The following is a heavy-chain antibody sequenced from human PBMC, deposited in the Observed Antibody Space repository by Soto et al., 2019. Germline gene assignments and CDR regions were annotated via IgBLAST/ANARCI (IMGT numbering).Heavy chain of an antibody. CDR3: ASWDYDVLTGYSYDD. J-gene: IGHJ4*02. CDR2: TIPMIGRT. Sequence: QVQLVQSGAEVKKPGSSVKVSCKASGGTFNNYGMGWVRQAPGQGLEWMGGTIPMIGRTNYAEKFQGRVTLTADASRSTAHMELRSLRSEDTAVYYCASWDYDVLTGYSYDDWGQGTLVTVSS. CDR1: GGTFNNYG. V-gene: IGHV1-69*01. D-gene: IGHD3-9*01.